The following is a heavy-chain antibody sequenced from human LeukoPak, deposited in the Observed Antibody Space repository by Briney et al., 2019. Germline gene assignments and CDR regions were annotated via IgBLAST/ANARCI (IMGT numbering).Heavy chain of an antibody. CDR1: GYTFTGYY. V-gene: IGHV1-2*02. CDR2: MNPDSGGT. CDR3: ARTERWLQSDAFDI. D-gene: IGHD5-24*01. Sequence: ASVKVSCMASGYTFTGYYIHWVRQAPGQGLEWMGWMNPDSGGTNSAQKFQGRVTMTRDTSISTAYMELSRLRSDDTAVYYCARTERWLQSDAFDIWGQGTMVSVSS. J-gene: IGHJ3*02.